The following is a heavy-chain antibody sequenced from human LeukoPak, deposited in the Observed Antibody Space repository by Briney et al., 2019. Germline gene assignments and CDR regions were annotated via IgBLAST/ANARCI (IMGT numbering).Heavy chain of an antibody. Sequence: GASVKVSCKASGGTFSSYAISWVRQAPGQGLEWMGGIIPIFGTANYAQKFQGRVTITTDESTSTAYMELSSLRSEDTAVYYCARDRALGVVPSNDYYYYYYMDVWGKGTTVTVSS. D-gene: IGHD2-15*01. J-gene: IGHJ6*03. CDR3: ARDRALGVVPSNDYYYYYYMDV. CDR2: IIPIFGTA. CDR1: GGTFSSYA. V-gene: IGHV1-69*05.